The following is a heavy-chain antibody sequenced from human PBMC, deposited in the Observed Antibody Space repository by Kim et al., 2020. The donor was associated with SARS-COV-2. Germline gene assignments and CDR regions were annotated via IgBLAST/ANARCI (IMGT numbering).Heavy chain of an antibody. CDR1: GFTFSNFD. CDR3: ARLFGSGTYFRFDP. CDR2: ITTDRTI. D-gene: IGHD3-10*01. V-gene: IGHV3-48*03. J-gene: IGHJ5*02. Sequence: GGSLRLSCVASGFTFSNFDMNWVRQAPGKGLEWVSYITTDRTIYYADSVKGRFTVSRDNAENSLYLLMNSLRDDDTAVYYCARLFGSGTYFRFDPWGQGT.